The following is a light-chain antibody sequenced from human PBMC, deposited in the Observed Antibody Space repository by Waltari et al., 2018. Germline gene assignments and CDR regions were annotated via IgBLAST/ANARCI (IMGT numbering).Light chain of an antibody. CDR1: QSVFHTNNKHY. CDR3: QQYYSTPNT. CDR2: WAS. Sequence: DIVMTQSPDSLAVSLGERATINCKSSQSVFHTNNKHYLAWYQQKPGQPPKLLIYWASTRESGVPDRFSGSGSGTDFTLAISSLQAEDVAVYYCQQYYSTPNTFGQGTKVEIK. J-gene: IGKJ2*01. V-gene: IGKV4-1*01.